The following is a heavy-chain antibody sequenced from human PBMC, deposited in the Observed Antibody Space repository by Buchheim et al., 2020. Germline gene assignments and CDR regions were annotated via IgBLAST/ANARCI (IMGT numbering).Heavy chain of an antibody. CDR3: ARIGIVVVVAATSKLESKRDGYGMDV. CDR2: IYYSGST. V-gene: IGHV4-31*03. Sequence: QVQLQESGPGLVKPSQTLSLTCTVSGGSISSGGYYWSWIRQHPGKGLEWIGYIYYSGSTYYNPSLKSRVTISVDTSKNQFSLKLSSVTAADTAVYYCARIGIVVVVAATSKLESKRDGYGMDVWGQGTT. D-gene: IGHD2-15*01. J-gene: IGHJ6*02. CDR1: GGSISSGGYY.